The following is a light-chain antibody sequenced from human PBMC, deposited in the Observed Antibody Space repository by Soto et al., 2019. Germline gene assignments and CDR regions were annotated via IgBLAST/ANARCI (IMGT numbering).Light chain of an antibody. Sequence: LTQPPSVSGAPGQRVTISCTGSSSNIGAGYDVHWYQQLPGTAPKLLIYGNSNRPSGVPDRFSGSKSGTSASLAITGLQAEDEADYYCQSYDSSLSGSVFGGGTKVTVL. J-gene: IGLJ2*01. CDR2: GNS. CDR1: SSNIGAGYD. V-gene: IGLV1-40*01. CDR3: QSYDSSLSGSV.